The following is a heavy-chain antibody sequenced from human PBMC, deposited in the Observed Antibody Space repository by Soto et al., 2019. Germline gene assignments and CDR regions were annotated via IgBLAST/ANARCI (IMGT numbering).Heavy chain of an antibody. Sequence: NHSETLSLTCTISGGSISVYYWSWIRQPPGQALEWIGYIYDSGSPYYNPSLRSRVIISADTSKNQISLKLTSATAADTAVYYCARGVGSSPPRYWGRGTLVTVSS. CDR3: ARGVGSSPPRY. J-gene: IGHJ4*02. CDR1: GGSISVYY. D-gene: IGHD1-26*01. CDR2: IYDSGSP. V-gene: IGHV4-59*01.